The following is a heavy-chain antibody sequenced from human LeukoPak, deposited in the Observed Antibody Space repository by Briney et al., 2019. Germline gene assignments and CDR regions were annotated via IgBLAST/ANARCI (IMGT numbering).Heavy chain of an antibody. Sequence: PGGSLRLSCAASGFTFSSYAMSWVRQAPGKGLEWVSAISGSGGSTYYADSVKGRFTISRDNSKNTLYLQMNSLRAEDTAVYYCARDLLPYDILTGSTFDYWGQGALVTVSS. V-gene: IGHV3-23*01. CDR3: ARDLLPYDILTGSTFDY. CDR2: ISGSGGST. CDR1: GFTFSSYA. J-gene: IGHJ4*02. D-gene: IGHD3-9*01.